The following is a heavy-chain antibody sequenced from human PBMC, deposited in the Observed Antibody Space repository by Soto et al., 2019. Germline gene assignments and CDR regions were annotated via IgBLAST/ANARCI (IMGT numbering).Heavy chain of an antibody. J-gene: IGHJ4*02. V-gene: IGHV1-3*04. D-gene: IGHD5-12*01. Sequence: ASVKGSCKASGYIFTDYAIHWVRQAPGQRLEWMGWINTGTDKTEYSRTFQGRVTFTRDTSANTAYMELSSLRSEDTAVYYCARDWSLVVTNWGQGTLVTVSS. CDR3: ARDWSLVVTN. CDR1: GYIFTDYA. CDR2: INTGTDKT.